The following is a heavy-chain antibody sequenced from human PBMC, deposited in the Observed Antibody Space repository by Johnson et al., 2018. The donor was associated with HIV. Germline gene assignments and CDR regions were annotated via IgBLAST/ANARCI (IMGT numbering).Heavy chain of an antibody. CDR2: ISYDGSNK. V-gene: IGHV3-30*14. Sequence: QMLLVESGGGVVQPGRSLRLSCAASGFTFSGDYMSWVRQAPGKGLEWVAVISYDGSNKYYADSVKGRFTISRDNSKNTLYLQMNSLRAEDTAVYYCASVNSGAFNFWGQGTMVTVSS. D-gene: IGHD3-10*01. CDR1: GFTFSGDY. J-gene: IGHJ3*01. CDR3: ASVNSGAFNF.